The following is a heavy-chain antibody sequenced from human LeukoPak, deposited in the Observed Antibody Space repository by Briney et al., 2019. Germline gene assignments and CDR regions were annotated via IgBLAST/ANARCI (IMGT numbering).Heavy chain of an antibody. CDR2: ISTQSGNT. D-gene: IGHD4-17*01. Sequence: ASVTVSFKASGYTLTIYGINWMRQAPGQGLEWMGWISTQSGNTNYAQKVQGRLTLTTDRSTNTAYMELRSLRSDDTAVYYCARGAYGDKWGQGTMVTVSS. CDR1: GYTLTIYG. V-gene: IGHV1-18*01. J-gene: IGHJ4*02. CDR3: ARGAYGDK.